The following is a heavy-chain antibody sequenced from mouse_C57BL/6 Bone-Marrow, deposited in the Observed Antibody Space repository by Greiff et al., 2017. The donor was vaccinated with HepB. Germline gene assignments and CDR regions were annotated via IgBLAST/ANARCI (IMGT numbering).Heavy chain of an antibody. CDR3: ANTMITPFDY. D-gene: IGHD2-4*01. Sequence: QVQLKESGAELVRPGSSVKLSCKASGYTFTSYWMHWVKQRPIQGLEWIGNIDPSDSETHYNQKFKDKATLTVDKSSSTAYMQLSSLTSEDSAVYYCANTMITPFDYWGQGTTLTVSS. CDR1: GYTFTSYW. V-gene: IGHV1-52*01. J-gene: IGHJ2*01. CDR2: IDPSDSET.